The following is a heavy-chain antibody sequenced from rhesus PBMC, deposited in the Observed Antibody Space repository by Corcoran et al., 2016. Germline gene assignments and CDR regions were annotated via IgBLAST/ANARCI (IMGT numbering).Heavy chain of an antibody. Sequence: EVQLVESGGGLAKPGGSLRLSCAASGFTFSSYWMNWVRQTPGKGQGGHAATNRGGGSTYYADSVKCRFTISRDNSKNTLSLQMNSLRAEDTAVYYCAKAMGGYTNWGQGVLVTVSS. V-gene: IGHV3S42*01. CDR2: TNRGGGST. D-gene: IGHD5-24*01. CDR3: AKAMGGYTN. CDR1: GFTFSSYW. J-gene: IGHJ4*01.